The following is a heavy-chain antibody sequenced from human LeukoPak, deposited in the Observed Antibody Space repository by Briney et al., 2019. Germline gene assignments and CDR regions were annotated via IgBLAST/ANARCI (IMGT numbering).Heavy chain of an antibody. CDR3: ARDPNGSGSPYNWFDP. D-gene: IGHD3-10*01. V-gene: IGHV1-18*01. J-gene: IGHJ5*02. CDR1: GYTFTSYG. Sequence: GASVKVSCKASGYTFTSYGISWVRQAPGQGLEWMGWISAYNGNTNYAQKLQGRVTITADESTSTAYMELSSLRSEDTAVYYCARDPNGSGSPYNWFDPWGQGTLVTVSS. CDR2: ISAYNGNT.